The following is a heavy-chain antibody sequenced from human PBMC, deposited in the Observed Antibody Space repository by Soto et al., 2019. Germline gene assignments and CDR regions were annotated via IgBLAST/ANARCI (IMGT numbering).Heavy chain of an antibody. J-gene: IGHJ3*02. CDR1: GFTFGSYW. CDR2: INPGGRQK. CDR3: AKYGSGSYGAYALDI. D-gene: IGHD3-10*01. Sequence: EVQLVESGGGLVQPGGSLRLSCAASGFTFGSYWMSWVRQAPGKGLEWVANINPGGRQKNYVDSVKGRFSISSDDAEKSHHLQMNSLRVEDTAVYYCAKYGSGSYGAYALDIWGQGTMVTVSS. V-gene: IGHV3-7*01.